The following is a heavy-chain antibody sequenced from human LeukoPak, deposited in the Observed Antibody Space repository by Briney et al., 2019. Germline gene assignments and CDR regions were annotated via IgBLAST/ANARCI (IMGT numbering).Heavy chain of an antibody. J-gene: IGHJ5*02. CDR1: GFIFDDSA. D-gene: IGHD6-19*01. V-gene: IGHV3-20*04. CDR2: INWNGDGT. Sequence: PGGSLRLSCAPSGFIFDDSAMSWVRQVPGKGLEWVSGINWNGDGTGYADSVKGRFTMSRDNAKNSLYLQMNSLRAEDTAVYYCARDFSGWSVDPWGQGTLVTVSS. CDR3: ARDFSGWSVDP.